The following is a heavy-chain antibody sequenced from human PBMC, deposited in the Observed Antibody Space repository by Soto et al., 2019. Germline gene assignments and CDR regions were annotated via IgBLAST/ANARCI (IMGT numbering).Heavy chain of an antibody. CDR2: IWYDGSNN. J-gene: IGHJ4*02. CDR1: GFTFSSYG. Sequence: QVQLVESGGGVVQPGRSLRLSCAASGFTFSSYGMHWVRQAPSKGLEWVAVIWYDGSNNYYADSVKGRFTISRDNSTSTLDLQMNSLRAEDTAVYYCARDEPRSSSSHFDSWGQGTLVTVSS. D-gene: IGHD6-6*01. CDR3: ARDEPRSSSSHFDS. V-gene: IGHV3-33*01.